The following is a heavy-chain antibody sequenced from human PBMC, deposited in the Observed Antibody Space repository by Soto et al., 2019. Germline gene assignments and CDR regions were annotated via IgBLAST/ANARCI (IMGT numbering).Heavy chain of an antibody. V-gene: IGHV4-59*08. J-gene: IGHJ4*02. CDR1: GGSISSYY. D-gene: IGHD5-12*01. CDR3: ARRPSGYDVTYFDY. Sequence: QVQLQESGPGLVKPSETLSLTCTVSGGSISSYYWSWIRQPPGKGLEWIGYIYYSGSTNYNPSLKSRVTISVDTSKNQFSLKLSSVTAADTAVYYCARRPSGYDVTYFDYWGQGTLVTVSS. CDR2: IYYSGST.